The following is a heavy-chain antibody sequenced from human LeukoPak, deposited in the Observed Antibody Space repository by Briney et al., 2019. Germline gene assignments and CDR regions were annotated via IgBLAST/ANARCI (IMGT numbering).Heavy chain of an antibody. D-gene: IGHD2-8*02. J-gene: IGHJ5*02. V-gene: IGHV3-23*01. CDR2: ISADAVDT. CDR1: GFTFSNHA. CDR3: AKDVWWSVS. Sequence: GGSLRLSCVASGFTFSNHAMTWVRQAPGKGLEWVSAISADAVDTFYAPSVKGRFTISRDNSKNTMYLQINSLRAEDTAIYYCAKDVWWSVSWGQGTLVTVSS.